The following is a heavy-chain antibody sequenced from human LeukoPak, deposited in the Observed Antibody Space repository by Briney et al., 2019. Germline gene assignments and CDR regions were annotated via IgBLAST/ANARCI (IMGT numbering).Heavy chain of an antibody. J-gene: IGHJ4*02. D-gene: IGHD3-3*01. Sequence: GGSLRLSCAASGFTFSSYGMHWVRQAPGKGLEWVAFIRYDGSNKYYADSVKGRFTISRDNSKNTLYLQMNSLRADDTAVYYCAKDLDGFWNGYYITDYWGQGTLVTVSS. CDR1: GFTFSSYG. CDR3: AKDLDGFWNGYYITDY. V-gene: IGHV3-30*02. CDR2: IRYDGSNK.